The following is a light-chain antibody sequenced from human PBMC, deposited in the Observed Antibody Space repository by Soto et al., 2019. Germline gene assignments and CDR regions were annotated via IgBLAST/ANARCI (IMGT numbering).Light chain of an antibody. CDR1: QDILSR. V-gene: IGKV1-12*01. CDR3: QQANSFPIT. J-gene: IGKJ3*01. Sequence: DIQMTQSPSSVSASVGDRVTITCRASQDILSRLAWYQQKPGEAPRLLIYASSNLQSGVPSRLSGSGSGTDFTLTISSLQPEDFATYYCQQANSFPITFGPGTILDIK. CDR2: ASS.